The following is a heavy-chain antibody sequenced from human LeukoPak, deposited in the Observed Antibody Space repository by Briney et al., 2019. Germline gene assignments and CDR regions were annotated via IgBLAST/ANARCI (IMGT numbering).Heavy chain of an antibody. D-gene: IGHD1-26*01. CDR1: GFTVSGNY. CDR2: LYSGGST. Sequence: GGSLRLSCAASGFTVSGNYMSWVRQAPGKGLEWVSLLYSGGSTYYADSVKGRFSISRDNAKNSLYLQMNSLRAEDTAVYCCARDVSVRLLGRRAFDIWGQGTMVTVSS. V-gene: IGHV3-66*01. J-gene: IGHJ3*02. CDR3: ARDVSVRLLGRRAFDI.